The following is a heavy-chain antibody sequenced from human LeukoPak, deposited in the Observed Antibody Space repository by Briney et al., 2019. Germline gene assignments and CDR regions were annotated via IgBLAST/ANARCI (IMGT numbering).Heavy chain of an antibody. CDR2: IKKDGSEK. CDR3: AREYEGGVDY. D-gene: IGHD2-8*01. CDR1: RFTFSIYW. Sequence: GGSLRLSCAGSRFTFSIYWMSWVRQAPGKGLEWVANIKKDGSEKYHADSVKGRFSISRDNAKNSLYLQMNSLRVEDTAVYYCAREYEGGVDYWGRGTLVTVSS. J-gene: IGHJ4*02. V-gene: IGHV3-7*05.